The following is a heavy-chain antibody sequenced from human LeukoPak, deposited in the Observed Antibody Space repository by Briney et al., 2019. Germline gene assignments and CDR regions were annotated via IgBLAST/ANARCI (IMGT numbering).Heavy chain of an antibody. V-gene: IGHV1-18*01. Sequence: AAVKVSCKASGYTFSSSGIYWVRQVPGQRRECMGRISTYSVNTHYAPNLQGRLTLTKDTSTSTAYMELRSLTSDDTALYYCAKDCATPCGGVGGNYWGQGTLVTVSS. D-gene: IGHD3-16*01. CDR2: ISTYSVNT. CDR1: GYTFSSSG. CDR3: AKDCATPCGGVGGNY. J-gene: IGHJ4*02.